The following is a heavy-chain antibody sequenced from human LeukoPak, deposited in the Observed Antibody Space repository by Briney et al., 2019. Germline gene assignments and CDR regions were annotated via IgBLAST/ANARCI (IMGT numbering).Heavy chain of an antibody. CDR3: ARRHIVVVTAITDAFDI. V-gene: IGHV1-8*01. CDR2: MNPNSGNT. J-gene: IGHJ3*02. D-gene: IGHD2-21*02. Sequence: ASVKVSCKASGYTFTSYDINWVRQATGQGLEWMGWMNPNSGNTGYAQKFQGRVTMTRNTSISTAYMELSSLRSEDTAVYYCARRHIVVVTAITDAFDIRGQGTMVTVSS. CDR1: GYTFTSYD.